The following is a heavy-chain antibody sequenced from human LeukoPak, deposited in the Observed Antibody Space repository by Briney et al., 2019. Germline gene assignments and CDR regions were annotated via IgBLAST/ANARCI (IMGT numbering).Heavy chain of an antibody. CDR3: ARSFSSSWYFSPFDP. Sequence: GESLKISCKGSGYSITSYWIGWVRQMPGKGLEWMGIIYPGDSDTRYSPSFQGQVTISADKSISTAYLQWSSLKASDTAMYYCARSFSSSWYFSPFDPWGQGTLVTVSS. D-gene: IGHD6-13*01. CDR2: IYPGDSDT. V-gene: IGHV5-51*01. J-gene: IGHJ5*02. CDR1: GYSITSYW.